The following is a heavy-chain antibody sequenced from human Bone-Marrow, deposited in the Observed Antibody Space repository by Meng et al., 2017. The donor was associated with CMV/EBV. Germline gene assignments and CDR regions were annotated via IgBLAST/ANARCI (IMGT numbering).Heavy chain of an antibody. J-gene: IGHJ4*02. D-gene: IGHD6-13*01. CDR2: ISSSSSYI. V-gene: IGHV3-21*01. CDR1: GFTFSSYS. Sequence: GESLKISCAASGFTFSSYSMNWVRQAPGKGLEWVSSISSSSSYIYYADSVKGRFTISRDNAKNSLYLQMNSLRAEDTAVYYCAGGVAAAGYYWGQGTLVTVSS. CDR3: AGGVAAAGYY.